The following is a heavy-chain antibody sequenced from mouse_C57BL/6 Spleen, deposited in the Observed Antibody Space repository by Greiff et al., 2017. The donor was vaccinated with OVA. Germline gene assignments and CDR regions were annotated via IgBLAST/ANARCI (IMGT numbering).Heavy chain of an antibody. Sequence: VKLVESGPGLVAPSQSLSITCTVSGFSLTSYAISWVRQPPGKGLEWLGVIWTGGGTNYNSALKSRLSISKDNSKSQVFLKMNSLQTDDTARYYCARNSRDYYDGSPWFAYWGQGTLVTVSA. V-gene: IGHV2-9-1*01. CDR1: GFSLTSYA. J-gene: IGHJ3*01. D-gene: IGHD1-1*01. CDR2: IWTGGGT. CDR3: ARNSRDYYDGSPWFAY.